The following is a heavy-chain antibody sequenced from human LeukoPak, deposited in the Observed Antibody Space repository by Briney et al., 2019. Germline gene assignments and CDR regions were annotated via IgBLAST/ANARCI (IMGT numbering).Heavy chain of an antibody. D-gene: IGHD6-19*01. Sequence: GGSLRLSCAVSGFTFSSYWMSWVRQAPGKGLEWVANIKQDGSEKYYVDSVKGRFTISRDKAKNTLYLQMNSLSAEDTAVYYCARDPGWAVAGSTDYWGQGTLVTVSS. CDR3: ARDPGWAVAGSTDY. J-gene: IGHJ4*02. CDR2: IKQDGSEK. V-gene: IGHV3-7*01. CDR1: GFTFSSYW.